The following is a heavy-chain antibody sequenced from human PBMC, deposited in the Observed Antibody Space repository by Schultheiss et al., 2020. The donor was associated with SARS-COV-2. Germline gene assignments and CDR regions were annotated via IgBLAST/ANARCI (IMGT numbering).Heavy chain of an antibody. V-gene: IGHV4-34*01. CDR1: GGSFSGYH. CDR3: ARGNSGWYGDYYYGMDV. CDR2: INHSGST. D-gene: IGHD6-19*01. Sequence: SETLSLTCAVYGGSFSGYHWSWIRQPPGKGLEWIGEINHSGSTNYNPSLKSRVTISVDTSKNQFSLKLSSVTAADTAVYYCARGNSGWYGDYYYGMDVWGQGTTVTVSS. J-gene: IGHJ6*02.